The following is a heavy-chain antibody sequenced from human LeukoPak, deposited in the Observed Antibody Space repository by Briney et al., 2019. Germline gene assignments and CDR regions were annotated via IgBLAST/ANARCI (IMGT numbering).Heavy chain of an antibody. Sequence: PSETLSLTCAVYGGSFSGYYWSWIRQPPGKGLEWIGEINHSGSTNYNPSLKSRVTISVDTSKNQFSLKLSSVTAADTAVYYCARLPGYSSAHDGFDIWGQGTMVTVSS. D-gene: IGHD5-18*01. CDR2: INHSGST. V-gene: IGHV4-34*01. J-gene: IGHJ3*02. CDR1: GGSFSGYY. CDR3: ARLPGYSSAHDGFDI.